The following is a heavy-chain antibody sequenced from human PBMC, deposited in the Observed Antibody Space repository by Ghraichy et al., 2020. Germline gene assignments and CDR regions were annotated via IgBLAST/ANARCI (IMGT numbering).Heavy chain of an antibody. CDR3: DRDRRLPTNYYYMDV. D-gene: IGHD5-24*01. J-gene: IGHJ6*03. Sequence: SETLSLTCTVSGGSISGGDYYWTWIRQSPGQGLEWIGYIYYSGNTHYNPSLESRVTISVDTSKNQFSLRLSSVTAADTAVYYCDRDRRLPTNYYYMDVWGKGTTVTASS. CDR1: GGSISGGDYY. V-gene: IGHV4-30-4*01. CDR2: IYYSGNT.